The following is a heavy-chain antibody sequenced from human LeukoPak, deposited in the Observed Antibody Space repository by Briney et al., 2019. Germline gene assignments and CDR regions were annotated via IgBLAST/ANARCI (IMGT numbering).Heavy chain of an antibody. D-gene: IGHD3-22*01. CDR2: INPNSGGT. V-gene: IGHV1-2*02. CDR1: GYTFTGYY. Sequence: ASVKVSCKASGYTFTGYYMHWVRQAPGQGLEWMGWINPNSGGTNYAQKFQGRVTMTRDTSSSTAYMELSRLRSDDTAVYYCAREAKYYYDSSGYYRVGAFDIWGQGTMVTVSS. CDR3: AREAKYYYDSSGYYRVGAFDI. J-gene: IGHJ3*02.